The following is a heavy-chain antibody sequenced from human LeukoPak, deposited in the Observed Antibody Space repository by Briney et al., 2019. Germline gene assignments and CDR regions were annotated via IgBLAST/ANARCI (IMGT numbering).Heavy chain of an antibody. J-gene: IGHJ4*02. Sequence: GGSLRLSCAASGFTFSSYAMSWVRQAPGKGLEXXSXXXGSGGSTYYADSVKGRFTISRDNSKNTLYLQMNSLRAEDTAVYYCAKSYYDSSGYYPFPFDYWGQGTLVTVSS. CDR2: XXGSGGST. CDR1: GFTFSSYA. D-gene: IGHD3-22*01. CDR3: AKSYYDSSGYYPFPFDY. V-gene: IGHV3-23*01.